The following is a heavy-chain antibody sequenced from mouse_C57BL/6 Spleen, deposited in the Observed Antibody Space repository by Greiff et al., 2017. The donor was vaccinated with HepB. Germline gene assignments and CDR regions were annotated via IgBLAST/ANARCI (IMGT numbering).Heavy chain of an antibody. Sequence: VQLQQPGAELVRPGSSVKLSCKASGYTFTSYWMHWVKQRPIQGLEWIGNIDPSDSETHYNQKFKDKATLTVDKSSSTAYMQLSSLTSEDSAVYYCARRTKGDGFAYWGQGTLVTVSA. CDR2: IDPSDSET. J-gene: IGHJ3*01. D-gene: IGHD1-3*01. CDR1: GYTFTSYW. V-gene: IGHV1-52*01. CDR3: ARRTKGDGFAY.